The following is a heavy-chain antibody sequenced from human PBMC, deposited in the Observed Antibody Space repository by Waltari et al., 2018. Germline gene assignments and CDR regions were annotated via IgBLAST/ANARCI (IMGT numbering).Heavy chain of an antibody. V-gene: IGHV4-39*07. Sequence: QLQLQESGPRLVRPSETLSLTCTVSGGSISSTTYYWAWIRQTPGKGLEWIGYIHYSGNTYYNPSLRSRDTISVDTSKNQFSLNLRSVTAADTAVYYCARRVVTTGGVDYWGQGTLVTVSS. CDR2: IHYSGNT. CDR1: GGSISSTTYY. CDR3: ARRVVTTGGVDY. D-gene: IGHD2-21*02. J-gene: IGHJ4*02.